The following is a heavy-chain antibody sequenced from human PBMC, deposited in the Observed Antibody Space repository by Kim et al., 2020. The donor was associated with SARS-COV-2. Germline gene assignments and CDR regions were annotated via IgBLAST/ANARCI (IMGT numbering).Heavy chain of an antibody. CDR3: AKDVGASPFFDY. Sequence: GGSLRLSCAASGFAFRSFAMTWVRQAPGKGLEWVSTISDGGRATHYADSVKGRFTISRDNSKNTLYLQMNSLRAEDAAVYYCAKDVGASPFFDYWGQGTLVTVSS. D-gene: IGHD1-26*01. J-gene: IGHJ4*02. CDR2: ISDGGRAT. V-gene: IGHV3-23*01. CDR1: GFAFRSFA.